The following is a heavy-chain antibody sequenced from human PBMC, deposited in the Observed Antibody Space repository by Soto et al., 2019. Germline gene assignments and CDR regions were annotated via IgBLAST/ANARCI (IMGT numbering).Heavy chain of an antibody. J-gene: IGHJ4*02. Sequence: ASVKVSCKASGGTFSSYAISWVRQAPGQGLEWMGGIIPIFGTANYAQKFQGRVTITADESTSTAYMELSSLRSEDTAVYYCARRGRFCGGDCYFDYWGQGNLVTVS. CDR2: IIPIFGTA. CDR1: GGTFSSYA. D-gene: IGHD2-21*02. V-gene: IGHV1-69*13. CDR3: ARRGRFCGGDCYFDY.